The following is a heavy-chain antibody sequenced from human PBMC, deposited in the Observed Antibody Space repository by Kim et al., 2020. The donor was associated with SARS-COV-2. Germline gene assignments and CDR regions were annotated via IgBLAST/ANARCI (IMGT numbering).Heavy chain of an antibody. J-gene: IGHJ6*02. V-gene: IGHV3-21*01. CDR1: GFTFSSYS. Sequence: GGSLRLSCAASGFTFSSYSMNWVRQAPGKGLEWVSSISSSSSYIYYADSVKGRFTISRDNAKNSLYLQMNSLRAEDTAVYYCASPPPVRYGMDVWGQGTTVTVSS. CDR3: ASPPPVRYGMDV. CDR2: ISSSSSYI.